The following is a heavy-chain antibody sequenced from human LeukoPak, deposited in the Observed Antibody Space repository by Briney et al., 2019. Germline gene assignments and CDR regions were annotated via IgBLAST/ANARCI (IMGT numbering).Heavy chain of an antibody. D-gene: IGHD2-15*01. Sequence: TSETLSLTCTVSGGSISSYYWSWIRQPPGKGLEWIGYIYTSGSTNYNPSLKSRVTISVDTSKNQFSLKLSSVTAADTAVYYCGRDALVGYFSYYYMDVWGKGTTVTVSS. J-gene: IGHJ6*03. CDR1: GGSISSYY. V-gene: IGHV4-4*09. CDR2: IYTSGST. CDR3: GRDALVGYFSYYYMDV.